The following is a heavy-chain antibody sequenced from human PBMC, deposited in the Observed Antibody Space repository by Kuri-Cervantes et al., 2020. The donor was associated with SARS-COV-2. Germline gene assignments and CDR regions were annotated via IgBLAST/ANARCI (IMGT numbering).Heavy chain of an antibody. CDR3: ARIGNYYYGSGSYFDY. CDR1: GYTFTGYY. Sequence: ASVKVSCKASGYTFTGYYMHWVRQAPGQGLEWMGWINPNSGGTNYAQKFQGRVTITTDESTSTAYMELSSLRSEDTAVYYCARIGNYYYGSGSYFDYWGQGTLVTVSS. D-gene: IGHD3-10*01. V-gene: IGHV1-2*02. J-gene: IGHJ4*02. CDR2: INPNSGGT.